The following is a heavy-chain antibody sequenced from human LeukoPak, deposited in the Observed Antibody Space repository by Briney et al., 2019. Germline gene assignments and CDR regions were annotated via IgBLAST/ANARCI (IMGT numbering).Heavy chain of an antibody. CDR2: ISYDGSNK. CDR1: GFTFSSYA. CDR3: ARDFSSGWGFDY. V-gene: IGHV3-30*04. J-gene: IGHJ4*02. Sequence: GWSLRLSCAASGFTFSSYAMHWVRQAPGKGLEWVVVISYDGSNKYYADSVKGRFTISRDNYKNTLYLQMNSLRAEDTAVYYCARDFSSGWGFDYWGQGTLVTVSS. D-gene: IGHD6-19*01.